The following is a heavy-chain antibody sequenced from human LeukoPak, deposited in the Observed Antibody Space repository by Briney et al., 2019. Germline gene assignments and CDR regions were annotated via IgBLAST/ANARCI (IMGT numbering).Heavy chain of an antibody. CDR2: ISYDGSNK. CDR1: GFTFSSYG. Sequence: GGSLRLSCAASGFTFSSYGMHWVRQAPGKGLEWVAVISYDGSNKYYADSVKGRFTISRDNSKNTLYLQMNSLRAEDTAVYYCAKERADVITMVRGVSSFDPWGQGTLVTVSS. J-gene: IGHJ5*02. CDR3: AKERADVITMVRGVSSFDP. D-gene: IGHD3-10*01. V-gene: IGHV3-30*18.